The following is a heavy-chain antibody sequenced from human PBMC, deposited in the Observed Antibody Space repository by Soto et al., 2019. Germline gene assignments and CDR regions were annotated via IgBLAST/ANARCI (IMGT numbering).Heavy chain of an antibody. CDR2: ISYDGSNK. J-gene: IGHJ2*01. CDR1: GFTFSSYA. V-gene: IGHV3-30-3*01. CDR3: AGNSLGYCSSTSCLYWYFDL. Sequence: ESGGGVVQPGRSLRLSCAASGFTFSSYAMHWVRQAPGKGLEWVAVISYDGSNKYYADSVKGRFTISRDNSKNTLYLQMNSLRAEDTAVYYCAGNSLGYCSSTSCLYWYFDLWGRGTLVTVSS. D-gene: IGHD2-2*01.